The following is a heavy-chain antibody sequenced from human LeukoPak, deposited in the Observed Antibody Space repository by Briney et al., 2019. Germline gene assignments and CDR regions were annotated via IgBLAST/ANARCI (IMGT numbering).Heavy chain of an antibody. Sequence: TSETLSLTCAVHGGSFSGYYWSWIRQPPGKGLEWIGYISNSGSTNYSPSLKTRVTVSVDTSKNQFSLRLSSVTAADTAVYYCARGHIAVAGTGGWFDPWGQGTLVTVSS. J-gene: IGHJ5*02. CDR2: ISNSGST. CDR3: ARGHIAVAGTGGWFDP. CDR1: GGSFSGYY. V-gene: IGHV4-59*01. D-gene: IGHD6-19*01.